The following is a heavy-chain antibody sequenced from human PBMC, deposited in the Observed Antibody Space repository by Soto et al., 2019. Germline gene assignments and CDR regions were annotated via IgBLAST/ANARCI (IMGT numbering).Heavy chain of an antibody. D-gene: IGHD1-26*01. Sequence: ASVNVSCKASGYTFTSYGISWVRQAPGQGLEWMGWISAYNGNTNYAQKLQGRVTMTTDTSTSTAYMELSSLRSEDTAVYYCAREWRTSGSYPYFDYWGQGTLVTVSS. J-gene: IGHJ4*02. CDR3: AREWRTSGSYPYFDY. V-gene: IGHV1-18*01. CDR1: GYTFTSYG. CDR2: ISAYNGNT.